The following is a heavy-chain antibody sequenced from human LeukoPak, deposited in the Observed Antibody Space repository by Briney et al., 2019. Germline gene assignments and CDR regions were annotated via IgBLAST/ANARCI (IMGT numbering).Heavy chain of an antibody. Sequence: SETLSLTCAVSGGSISSSNWWSWVRQPPGKGLEWIGEIYHSGSTNYNPSLKSRVTISVDTSKNQFSLKLSSVTAADTAVYYCAKGREWYYYSSWGQGTLVTVSS. D-gene: IGHD3-10*01. V-gene: IGHV4-4*02. J-gene: IGHJ5*02. CDR2: IYHSGST. CDR1: GGSISSSNW. CDR3: AKGREWYYYSS.